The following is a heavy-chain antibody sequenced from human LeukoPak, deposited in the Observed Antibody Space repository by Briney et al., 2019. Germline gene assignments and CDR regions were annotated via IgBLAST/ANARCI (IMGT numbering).Heavy chain of an antibody. CDR3: ASNYGG. J-gene: IGHJ4*02. Sequence: GGSLRLSCAASGFDFSNYWMYWVRQAPGKGLEWVADIKQDGSEKYYVDSVRGRFTISRDNAKNSLSLQMNSLRAEDTAVYYCASNYGGWGQGTLVTVSS. D-gene: IGHD4-11*01. CDR2: IKQDGSEK. V-gene: IGHV3-7*03. CDR1: GFDFSNYW.